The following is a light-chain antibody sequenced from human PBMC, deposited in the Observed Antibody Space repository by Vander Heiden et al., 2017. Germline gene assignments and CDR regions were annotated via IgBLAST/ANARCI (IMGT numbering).Light chain of an antibody. CDR3: AAWDDSLSGVV. Sequence: QSVLTQPPSASGTPGQRAAISCSRNGSTIGSNYVYWYQQLPGTAPKLVIYRNNQRPSGVPGRFSGSKSGTLASLAISGLRSEDEADYYCAAWDDSLSGVVFGGGTKLTVL. CDR1: GSTIGSNY. J-gene: IGLJ3*02. CDR2: RNN. V-gene: IGLV1-47*01.